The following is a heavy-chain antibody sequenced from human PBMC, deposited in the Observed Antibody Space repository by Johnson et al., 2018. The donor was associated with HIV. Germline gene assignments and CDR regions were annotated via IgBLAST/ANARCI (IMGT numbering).Heavy chain of an antibody. CDR1: GFTVSSNY. V-gene: IGHV3-53*01. CDR3: AAGYCSSTSCYDGAFDI. Sequence: VKLVESGGGLIQPGGSLRLSCAASGFTVSSNYMSWVRQAPGKGLEWVSVIYSGGSTYYADSVKGRFTISRDNSKNTLYLQMNSLRAEDTAVYYCAAGYCSSTSCYDGAFDIWGQGTMVTVSS. D-gene: IGHD2-2*03. J-gene: IGHJ3*02. CDR2: IYSGGST.